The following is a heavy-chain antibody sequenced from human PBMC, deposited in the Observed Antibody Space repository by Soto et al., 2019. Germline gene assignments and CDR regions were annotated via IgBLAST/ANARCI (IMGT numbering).Heavy chain of an antibody. Sequence: EVQLVESGGGLVQPGGSVRLSCAASGFTCSSYSMNWVRQAPGKGLEWVSYISSSSSTIYYADSVKGRFTISRDNAKNSLYLQMNSLRAEDTAVYYCARDGGTVVTPVRAFDIWGQGTMVTVSS. V-gene: IGHV3-48*01. CDR2: ISSSSSTI. CDR1: GFTCSSYS. CDR3: ARDGGTVVTPVRAFDI. J-gene: IGHJ3*02. D-gene: IGHD2-21*02.